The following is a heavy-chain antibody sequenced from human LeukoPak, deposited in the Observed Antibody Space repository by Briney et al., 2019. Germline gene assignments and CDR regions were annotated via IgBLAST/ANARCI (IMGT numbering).Heavy chain of an antibody. J-gene: IGHJ4*02. V-gene: IGHV3-30*02. D-gene: IGHD6-13*01. CDR3: AKDVRSSSAGTGYFDY. CDR2: IRYDGSNK. Sequence: GGSLRLSCAASGFTFSSYGMHWVRQAPGKGLEWVAFIRYDGSNKYYADSVKGRFTISRDNSKNTLYLQMNSLRAEDTAVYYCAKDVRSSSAGTGYFDYWGQGTLVTVSS. CDR1: GFTFSSYG.